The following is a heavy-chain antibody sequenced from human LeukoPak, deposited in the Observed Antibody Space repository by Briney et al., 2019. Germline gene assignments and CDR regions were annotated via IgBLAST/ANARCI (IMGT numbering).Heavy chain of an antibody. D-gene: IGHD3-10*01. J-gene: IGHJ5*02. CDR2: IYPGDSDT. Sequence: GESLKISCKGSGYSFTSYWVGWVRQMPGKGLEWMGIIYPGDSDTRYSTSFQGQVTISADKSISTAYLQWSSLKAADTAMYYCARAGFGEFHQLDPWGQGTLVTVSS. V-gene: IGHV5-51*01. CDR3: ARAGFGEFHQLDP. CDR1: GYSFTSYW.